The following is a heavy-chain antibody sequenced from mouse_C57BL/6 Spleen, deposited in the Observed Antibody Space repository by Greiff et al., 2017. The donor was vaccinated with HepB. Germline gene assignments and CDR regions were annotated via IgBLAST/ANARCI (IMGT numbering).Heavy chain of an antibody. CDR1: GYTFTDYY. CDR2: INPYNGGT. D-gene: IGHD3-2*02. CDR3: ASGDSSGYVN. V-gene: IGHV1-19*01. J-gene: IGHJ2*01. Sequence: EVQLVESGPVLVKPGASVKMSCKASGYTFTDYYMNWVKQSHGKSLEWIGVINPYNGGTSYNQKFKGKATLTVDKSSSTAYMELNSLTSEDSAVYYCASGDSSGYVNWGQGTTLTVSS.